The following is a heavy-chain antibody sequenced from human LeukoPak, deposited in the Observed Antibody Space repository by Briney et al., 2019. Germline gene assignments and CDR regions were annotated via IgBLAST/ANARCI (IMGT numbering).Heavy chain of an antibody. CDR3: ARLFSGSYSLHWFDP. V-gene: IGHV5-51*01. D-gene: IGHD3-10*02. CDR1: GYSFTSYW. J-gene: IGHJ5*02. Sequence: GESLKISCKGSGYSFTSYWIGWVRQMPGKGLEWMGIIYPGDSDTRYSPSFQGQVTISADKSISTAYLQWSSLKASDTAMYYCARLFSGSYSLHWFDPWGQGTLVTVSS. CDR2: IYPGDSDT.